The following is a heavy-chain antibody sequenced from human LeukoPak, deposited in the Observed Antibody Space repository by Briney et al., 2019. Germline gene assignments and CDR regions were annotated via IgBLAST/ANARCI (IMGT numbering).Heavy chain of an antibody. CDR2: IYHSGST. J-gene: IGHJ4*02. V-gene: IGHV4-4*02. Sequence: PSETLSLTCAVSGGSISSSNWWSWVRQPPGKGLEWIGEIYHSGSTNYNPSLKSRVTISVDKSKNQFSLKLSSVTAADTAVYYCARGQGYCSGGSCYSGFHFDYWGQGTLVTVSS. CDR1: GGSISSSNW. D-gene: IGHD2-15*01. CDR3: ARGQGYCSGGSCYSGFHFDY.